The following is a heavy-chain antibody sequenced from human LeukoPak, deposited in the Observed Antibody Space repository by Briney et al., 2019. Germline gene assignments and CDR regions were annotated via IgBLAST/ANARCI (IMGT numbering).Heavy chain of an antibody. D-gene: IGHD3-22*01. Sequence: GGSLRLSCTTSGLTFSTSGFNWVRQAPGKGLEWVSGISWSGDTIGYADSVKGRFTISRDNAKNSLFLRMNSLRAEDMAFYYCAKGNYFDSSGYYYIKDAFDIWGQGTMVTVSS. CDR3: AKGNYFDSSGYYYIKDAFDI. V-gene: IGHV3-9*03. CDR1: GLTFSTSG. CDR2: ISWSGDTI. J-gene: IGHJ3*02.